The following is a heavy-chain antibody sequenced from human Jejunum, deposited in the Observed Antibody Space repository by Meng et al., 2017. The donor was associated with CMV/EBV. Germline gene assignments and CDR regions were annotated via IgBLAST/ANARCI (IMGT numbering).Heavy chain of an antibody. Sequence: QLGGQFKSPGAALESPCKLSGYFSTAHYFHWLRHAPGPGLDWIGRIKPDRAGTDYVEKFQGSVTMTRYTSNILEYMELNRLTSDDTAVYYGTRSWIYSFTPVVDYWGQGTLVTVSS. CDR3: TRSWIYSFTPVVDY. J-gene: IGHJ4*02. D-gene: IGHD5-12*01. CDR2: IKPDRAGT. V-gene: IGHV1-2*06. CDR1: GYFSTAHY.